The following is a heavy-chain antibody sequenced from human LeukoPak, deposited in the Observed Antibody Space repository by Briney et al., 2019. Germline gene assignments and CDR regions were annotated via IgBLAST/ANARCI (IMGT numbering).Heavy chain of an antibody. Sequence: PSETLSLTCAVYGGSFSGYYWSWIRQPAGKGLEWIGRIYTSGSTNYNPSLKSRVTMSVDTSKNQFSLKLSSVTAADTAVYYCASNIAAAGDYWGQGTLVTVSS. CDR3: ASNIAAAGDY. CDR1: GGSFSGYY. J-gene: IGHJ4*02. V-gene: IGHV4-59*10. CDR2: IYTSGST. D-gene: IGHD6-13*01.